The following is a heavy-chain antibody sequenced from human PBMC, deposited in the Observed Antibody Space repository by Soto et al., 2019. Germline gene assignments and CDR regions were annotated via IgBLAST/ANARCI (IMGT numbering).Heavy chain of an antibody. CDR2: ISWNSGSI. CDR3: AKSVHDILTAWTYYYYMDV. J-gene: IGHJ6*03. Sequence: GGSLRLSCAASGFTFDDYAMHWVRQAPGKGLEWVSGISWNSGSIGYADSVKGRFTISRDNAKNSLYLQMNSLRAEDTALYYCAKSVHDILTAWTYYYYMDVWGNCTTATVSS. CDR1: GFTFDDYA. D-gene: IGHD3-9*01. V-gene: IGHV3-9*01.